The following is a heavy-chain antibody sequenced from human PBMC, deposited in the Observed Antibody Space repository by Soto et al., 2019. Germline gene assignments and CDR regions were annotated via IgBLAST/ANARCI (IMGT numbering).Heavy chain of an antibody. CDR2: INAGNGNT. CDR3: GRDQSGIGYYVDWFDP. V-gene: IGHV1-3*01. Sequence: ASVKVSCKASGYTFNSHAIQWVRQAPGQRPEWLGWINAGNGNTYYSEKFEGRVTFTRDTAATTVNMELTSLTSEDTAIYYCGRDQSGIGYYVDWFDPWGQGNLVTVS. D-gene: IGHD3-10*02. J-gene: IGHJ5*02. CDR1: GYTFNSHA.